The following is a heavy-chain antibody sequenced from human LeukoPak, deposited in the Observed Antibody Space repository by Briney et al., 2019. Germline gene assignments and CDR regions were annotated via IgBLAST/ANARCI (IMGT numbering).Heavy chain of an antibody. D-gene: IGHD1-26*01. CDR2: IRGSGGST. V-gene: IGHV3-23*01. J-gene: IGHJ4*02. CDR1: GFTFSRYG. Sequence: PGGTLRLSCEASGFTFSRYGMSWVRQAPGKGLEWVSAIRGSGGSTYYADYVKGRFTISRDNSKNTLYLQMNSLKPEDTAVYYCSRGVIVGAAYFDYWGQGTLVTVSS. CDR3: SRGVIVGAAYFDY.